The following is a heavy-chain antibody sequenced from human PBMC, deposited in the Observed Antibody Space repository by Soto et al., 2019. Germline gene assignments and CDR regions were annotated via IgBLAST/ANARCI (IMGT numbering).Heavy chain of an antibody. CDR2: IYSGGST. D-gene: IGHD6-13*01. J-gene: IGHJ4*02. Sequence: GGSLRLSCAASGFTVSSNYMSWVRQAPGKGLEWVSVIYSGGSTYYADSVKGRFTISRDNSKNTLYLQMNSLRAEDTAVYYCAREQSIGYSRYLGYWGQGTLVTVSS. V-gene: IGHV3-66*01. CDR1: GFTVSSNY. CDR3: AREQSIGYSRYLGY.